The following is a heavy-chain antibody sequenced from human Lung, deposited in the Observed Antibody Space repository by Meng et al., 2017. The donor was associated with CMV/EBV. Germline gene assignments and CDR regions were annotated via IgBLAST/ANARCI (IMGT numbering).Heavy chain of an antibody. V-gene: IGHV1-18*01. D-gene: IGHD3-22*01. Sequence: ASVKVSCKASGDTFTSYGFTWVRQAPGQGLEWVGWISAYNDNTNYAQRLQGRVSMTTDTTTSTAYMELRSLRSDDTTVYYCASKVEPYYYDRSGYLNWGQGTVVTVSS. CDR1: GDTFTSYG. CDR2: ISAYNDNT. CDR3: ASKVEPYYYDRSGYLN. J-gene: IGHJ4*01.